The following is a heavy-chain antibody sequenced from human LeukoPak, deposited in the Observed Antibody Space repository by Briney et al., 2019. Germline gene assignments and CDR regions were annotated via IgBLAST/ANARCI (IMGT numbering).Heavy chain of an antibody. D-gene: IGHD3-3*01. Sequence: SETLPLTCAVSGGSIKSNNWWSWVRQPPGKGLEWIGYIYYSGSTNYNPSLKSRVTISVDTSKNQFSLKLSSVTAADTAVYYCARDRERAYYDFWGGSFHGMDVWGQGTTVTVSS. CDR2: IYYSGST. J-gene: IGHJ6*02. CDR1: GGSIKSNNW. CDR3: ARDRERAYYDFWGGSFHGMDV. V-gene: IGHV4-4*02.